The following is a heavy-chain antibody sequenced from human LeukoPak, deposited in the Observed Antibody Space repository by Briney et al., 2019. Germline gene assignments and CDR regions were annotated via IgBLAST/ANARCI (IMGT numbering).Heavy chain of an antibody. CDR1: AGSISGSY. D-gene: IGHD6-13*01. J-gene: IGHJ2*01. CDR2: IFYSGST. CDR3: ASHRFPGYSSPYYGSPTEPRWYSDL. Sequence: SQSLSLTCTVYAGSISGSYCGWIRQPPGKGREWIGYIFYSGSTDYNTSLKSRASISVDTSKNQFSLKLRSVTAADTAVHYCASHRFPGYSSPYYGSPTEPRWYSDLWGRGTLVTVSS. V-gene: IGHV4-59*08.